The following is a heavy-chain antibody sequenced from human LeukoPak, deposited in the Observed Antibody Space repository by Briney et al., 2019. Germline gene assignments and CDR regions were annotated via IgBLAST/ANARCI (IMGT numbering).Heavy chain of an antibody. D-gene: IGHD2-15*01. CDR1: GGSFSGYY. CDR2: INHSGST. CDR3: ARASGGYCSGGSCYSHYYYGMDV. V-gene: IGHV4-34*01. Sequence: SETLSLTCAVYGGSFSGYYWSWIRQPPGKGLEWIGEINHSGSTYYNPSLKSRVTISVDRSKNQFSLKLSSVTAADTAVYYCARASGGYCSGGSCYSHYYYGMDVWGQGTTVTVSS. J-gene: IGHJ6*02.